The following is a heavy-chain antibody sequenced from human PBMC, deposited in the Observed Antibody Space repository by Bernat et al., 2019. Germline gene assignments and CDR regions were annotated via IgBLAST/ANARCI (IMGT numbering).Heavy chain of an antibody. CDR2: IRSKANSYAT. Sequence: EVQLVESGGGLVQPGGSLKLSCAASGFTFSGSAMHWVRQASGKGLEWVGRIRSKANSYATAYAASVKGRFTISRDDSKNTAYLQMNSLKTEDTAVYYCTRLIPSSGRSALRDYWGQGTLVTVSS. D-gene: IGHD3-16*01. CDR1: GFTFSGSA. CDR3: TRLIPSSGRSALRDY. J-gene: IGHJ4*02. V-gene: IGHV3-73*01.